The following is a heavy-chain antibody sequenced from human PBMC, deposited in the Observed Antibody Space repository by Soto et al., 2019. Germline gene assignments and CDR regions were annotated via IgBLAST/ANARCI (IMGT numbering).Heavy chain of an antibody. CDR1: GFTFSSYA. CDR3: AREGALLNWFDP. D-gene: IGHD2-21*01. J-gene: IGHJ5*02. CDR2: ISGSGGST. V-gene: IGHV3-23*01. Sequence: PGGSLRLSCAASGFTFSSYAMSWVRQAPGEGLEWVSAISGSGGSTYYADSVKGRFTISRDNAKNTLYLQMNSLRAEDTAVYYCAREGALLNWFDPWGQGTLDTVSS.